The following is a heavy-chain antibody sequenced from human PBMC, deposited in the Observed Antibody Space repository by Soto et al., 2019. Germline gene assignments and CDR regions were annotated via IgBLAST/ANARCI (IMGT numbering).Heavy chain of an antibody. Sequence: QLQLVQSGAAVKKPGSSVKVSCKASGGTLNTYTISWVRQAPGQGLEWMGSILPFLGSTNYAKKFQGRVTITADQSTSTMELISLRSEDTAVYFCARDVTAMEALYYYDTWGQGSLVTVSS. CDR3: ARDVTAMEALYYYDT. CDR2: ILPFLGST. D-gene: IGHD5-18*01. V-gene: IGHV1-69*08. CDR1: GGTLNTYT. J-gene: IGHJ4*02.